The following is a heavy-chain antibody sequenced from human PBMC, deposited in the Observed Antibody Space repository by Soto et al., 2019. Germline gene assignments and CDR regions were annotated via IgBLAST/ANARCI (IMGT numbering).Heavy chain of an antibody. CDR2: ISSSSSTI. Sequence: GGSLRLSCAASGFTFSSYSMNWVRQAPGKGLEWVSYISSSSSTIYYADSVKGRFTISRDNAKNSLYLQMNSLRDEDTAVYYCARDHPYMGWELLSGPYYFDYWGQGTLVTVSS. J-gene: IGHJ4*02. V-gene: IGHV3-48*02. D-gene: IGHD1-26*01. CDR3: ARDHPYMGWELLSGPYYFDY. CDR1: GFTFSSYS.